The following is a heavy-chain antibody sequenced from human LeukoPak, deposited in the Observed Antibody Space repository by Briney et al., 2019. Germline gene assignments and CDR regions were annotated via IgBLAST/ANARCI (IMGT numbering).Heavy chain of an antibody. CDR2: MNPNSGNT. J-gene: IGHJ4*02. CDR3: ARRELFGDYFDS. V-gene: IGHV1-8*01. CDR1: GYTFTSYD. D-gene: IGHD3-10*01. Sequence: ASVKVSCKASGYTFTSYDINWVRQATGQGLEWMGWMNPNSGNTGYAQKFQGRVTMTRNTSISTVYMELTSLRYEDTAVYYCARRELFGDYFDSWGQGTLVTVSS.